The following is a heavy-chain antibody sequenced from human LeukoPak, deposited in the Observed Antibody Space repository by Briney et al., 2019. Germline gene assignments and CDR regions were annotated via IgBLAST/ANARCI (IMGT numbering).Heavy chain of an antibody. Sequence: SETLSLTCTVSGGSISSGSYYWSWIRQPAGKGLEWIGRIYTSGSTNYNPSLKSRVTISVDTSKNQFSLKLSSVTAADTAMYYCARGYYDFWSGYAEGRNWFDPWGQRTLVTVSS. V-gene: IGHV4-61*02. CDR2: IYTSGST. D-gene: IGHD3-3*01. J-gene: IGHJ5*02. CDR3: ARGYYDFWSGYAEGRNWFDP. CDR1: GGSISSGSYY.